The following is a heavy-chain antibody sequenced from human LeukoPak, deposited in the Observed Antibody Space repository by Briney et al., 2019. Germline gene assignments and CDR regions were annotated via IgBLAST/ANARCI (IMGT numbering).Heavy chain of an antibody. D-gene: IGHD3-22*01. CDR2: ISSSSSYI. V-gene: IGHV3-21*01. J-gene: IGHJ3*02. CDR3: ARDHYYYDSGGPNAFDI. CDR1: GFTFSSYS. Sequence: PGGSLRLSCAASGFTFSSYSMNWVRQAPGKGLEWVSSISSSSSYIYYADSVKGRFTISRDNAKNSLYLQMNSLRAEDTAVYYCARDHYYYDSGGPNAFDIWGQGTMVTVSS.